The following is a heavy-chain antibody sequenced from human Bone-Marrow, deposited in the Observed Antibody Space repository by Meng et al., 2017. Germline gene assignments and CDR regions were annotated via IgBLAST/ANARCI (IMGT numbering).Heavy chain of an antibody. V-gene: IGHV3-23*01. D-gene: IGHD6-19*01. Sequence: GESLKISCAASGFTFSSYATSWVRQAPGKGLEWVSAISSSGGGTYYADSVKGRFTISRDNSTNTLNLQMSSLRVEDTAVYFCAKARDSSGSRGGGFDYWGQGALVTVSS. CDR2: ISSSGGGT. CDR3: AKARDSSGSRGGGFDY. CDR1: GFTFSSYA. J-gene: IGHJ4*02.